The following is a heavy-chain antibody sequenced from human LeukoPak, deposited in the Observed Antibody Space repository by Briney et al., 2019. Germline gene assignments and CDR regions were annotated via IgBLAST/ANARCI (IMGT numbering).Heavy chain of an antibody. D-gene: IGHD3-22*01. CDR3: ARSYDSSGYYPADDAFDI. CDR2: IYYSGST. CDR1: GGSISSSSYY. V-gene: IGHV4-61*01. J-gene: IGHJ3*02. Sequence: PSETLSLTCTVSGGSISSSSYYWSWIRQPPGKGLEWIGYIYYSGSTNYNPSLKSRVTISVDTSKNQFSLKLSSVTAADTAVYYCARSYDSSGYYPADDAFDIWGQGTMVTVSS.